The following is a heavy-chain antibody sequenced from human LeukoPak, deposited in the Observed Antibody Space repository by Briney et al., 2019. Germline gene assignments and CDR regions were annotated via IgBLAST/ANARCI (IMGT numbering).Heavy chain of an antibody. CDR2: IKQDGSEK. Sequence: GGSLRLSCAASGFTFSSYGMHWVRQAPGKGLEWVANIKQDGSEKYYVDSVKGRFTISRHNAKNPLYLPLNSLRAEDTAVYYCARVGDYCYYYMDVWGKGTTVTVSS. CDR3: ARVGDYCYYYMDV. CDR1: GFTFSSYG. V-gene: IGHV3-7*01. D-gene: IGHD3-10*01. J-gene: IGHJ6*03.